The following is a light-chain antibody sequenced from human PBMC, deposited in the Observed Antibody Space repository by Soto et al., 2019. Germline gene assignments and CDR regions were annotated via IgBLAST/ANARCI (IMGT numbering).Light chain of an antibody. J-gene: IGLJ2*01. CDR2: DSD. CDR3: GAWDSSLNVVL. CDR1: SSNIENNY. Sequence: QSVLTQPPSVSAAPGQKVTISCSGSSSNIENNYVSWYQPLPGTAPKLLIYDSDRRPSEIPDRFSGSKSGTSATLGITGLQTGDEADYYCGAWDSSLNVVLFGGGTKLTVL. V-gene: IGLV1-51*01.